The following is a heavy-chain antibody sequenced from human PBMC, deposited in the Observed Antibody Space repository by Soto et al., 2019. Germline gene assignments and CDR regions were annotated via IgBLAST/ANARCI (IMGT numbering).Heavy chain of an antibody. J-gene: IGHJ4*02. CDR1: GGSISSSSYY. Sequence: SETLSLTCTVSGGSISSSSYYWGWIRQPPGKGLEWIGSIYYSGSTYYNPSLKSRVTISVDTPKNQFSLKLSSVTAADTAVYYCARRGYYDSSGYYYFDYWGQGTLVTVSS. CDR2: IYYSGST. V-gene: IGHV4-39*01. CDR3: ARRGYYDSSGYYYFDY. D-gene: IGHD3-22*01.